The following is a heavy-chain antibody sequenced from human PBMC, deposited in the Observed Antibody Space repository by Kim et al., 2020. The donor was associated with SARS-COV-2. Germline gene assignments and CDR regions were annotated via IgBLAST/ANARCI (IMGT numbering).Heavy chain of an antibody. J-gene: IGHJ4*02. Sequence: GGSLRLSCAASGFTVSSNYMSWVRQAPGKGLEWVSVIYSGGSTYYADSVKGRFTISRDNSKNTLYLQMNSLRAEDTAVYYCARVWGPGGYPAAIDYWGQGTLVTVSS. CDR1: GFTVSSNY. D-gene: IGHD2-2*01. CDR3: ARVWGPGGYPAAIDY. V-gene: IGHV3-66*01. CDR2: IYSGGST.